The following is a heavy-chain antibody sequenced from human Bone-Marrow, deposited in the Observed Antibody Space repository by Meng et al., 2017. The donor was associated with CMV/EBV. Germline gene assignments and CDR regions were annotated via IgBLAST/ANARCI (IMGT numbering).Heavy chain of an antibody. Sequence: GESLKISCAASGFTFSSYSRNWVRQAPGKGLEWVSSISSSSSYIYYADSVKGRFTISRDNAKNSLYLQMNSLRAEDTAVYYCSRGHCSSTSCYSWGQGTLVTVSS. D-gene: IGHD2-2*01. J-gene: IGHJ5*02. CDR3: SRGHCSSTSCYS. CDR2: ISSSSSYI. V-gene: IGHV3-21*01. CDR1: GFTFSSYS.